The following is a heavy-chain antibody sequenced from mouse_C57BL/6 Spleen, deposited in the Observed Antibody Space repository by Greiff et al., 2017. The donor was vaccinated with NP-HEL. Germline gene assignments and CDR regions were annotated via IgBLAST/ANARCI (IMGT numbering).Heavy chain of an antibody. Sequence: VQLQQSGPVLVKPGASVKMSCKASGYTFTDYYMNWVKQSHGKSLEWIGVINPYNGGTSYNQKFKGKATLTVDKSSSTAYMELNSLTSEDSAVYYCASMRAYYFDYWGQGTTLTVSS. V-gene: IGHV1-19*01. CDR2: INPYNGGT. CDR3: ASMRAYYFDY. CDR1: GYTFTDYY. D-gene: IGHD3-1*01. J-gene: IGHJ2*01.